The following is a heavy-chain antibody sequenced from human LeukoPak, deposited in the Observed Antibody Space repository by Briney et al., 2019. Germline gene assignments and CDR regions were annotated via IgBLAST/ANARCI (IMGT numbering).Heavy chain of an antibody. CDR2: IYHSGST. D-gene: IGHD3-9*01. CDR1: GYSISSGYY. CDR3: ARDPYYDILTGYYTVDY. Sequence: SETLSLTCTVSGYSISSGYYWGWIRQPPGKGLEWIGSIYHSGSTYYNPSLKSRVTISVDTSKNQFSLKLSSVTAADTAVYYCARDPYYDILTGYYTVDYWGQGTLVTVSS. J-gene: IGHJ4*02. V-gene: IGHV4-38-2*02.